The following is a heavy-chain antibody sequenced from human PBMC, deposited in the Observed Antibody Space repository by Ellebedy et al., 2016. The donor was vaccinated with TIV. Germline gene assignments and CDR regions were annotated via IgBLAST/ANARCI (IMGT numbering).Heavy chain of an antibody. CDR3: VKSLIF. CDR1: GFTFSSYA. D-gene: IGHD3-9*01. V-gene: IGHV3-64D*06. Sequence: GESLKISXSASGFTFSSYAMHWVRQAPGKGLEYVSAISSNGGSTYYADSVKGRFTISRDNSKNTLYLQMSSLRAEDTAVYYCVKSLIFWGQGTLVTVSS. CDR2: ISSNGGST. J-gene: IGHJ4*02.